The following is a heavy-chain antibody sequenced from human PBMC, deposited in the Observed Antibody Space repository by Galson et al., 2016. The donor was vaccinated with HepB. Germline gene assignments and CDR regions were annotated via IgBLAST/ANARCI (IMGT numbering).Heavy chain of an antibody. CDR2: IYSDGRT. J-gene: IGHJ6*03. Sequence: SLRLSCAASGFSVSRNYMTWVRQAPGKGLEWVSSIYSDGRTYYADSVKGRFTISRDNSKNTLFLQMNGLRADGTAVYYCARDIYEGAMDVWGKGTTVTVSS. CDR3: ARDIYEGAMDV. CDR1: GFSVSRNY. D-gene: IGHD5/OR15-5a*01. V-gene: IGHV3-53*01.